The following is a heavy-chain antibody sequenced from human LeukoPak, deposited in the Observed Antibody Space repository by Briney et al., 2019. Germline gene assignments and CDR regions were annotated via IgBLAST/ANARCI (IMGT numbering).Heavy chain of an antibody. D-gene: IGHD6-19*01. CDR2: IYYSGTT. V-gene: IGHV4-59*11. J-gene: IGHJ4*02. Sequence: SETLSLTCTVSGVSISSHYWSWIRQPPGKGLEYIGYIYYSGTTYYNPSLKSRVTISVDRSKNQFSLKLTSVTAADTAVYYCARINSGWYLDYWGQGTLVTVSS. CDR3: ARINSGWYLDY. CDR1: GVSISSHY.